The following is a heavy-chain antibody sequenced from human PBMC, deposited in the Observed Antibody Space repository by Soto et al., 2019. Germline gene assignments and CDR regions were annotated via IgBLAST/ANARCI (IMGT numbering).Heavy chain of an antibody. D-gene: IGHD3-10*01. CDR3: ARDSMSSGIWADDAFDI. CDR1: GGTFSSYA. CDR2: IIPIFGTA. Sequence: SVKVSCKASGGTFSSYAISWVRQAPGQGLEWMGGIIPIFGTANYAQKFQGRVTITADESTSTAYMELSSLRSEDTAVYYCARDSMSSGIWADDAFDIWGQGTMVTVSS. V-gene: IGHV1-69*13. J-gene: IGHJ3*02.